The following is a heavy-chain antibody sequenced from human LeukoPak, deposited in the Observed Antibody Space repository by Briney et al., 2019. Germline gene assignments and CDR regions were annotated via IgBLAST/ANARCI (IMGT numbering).Heavy chain of an antibody. J-gene: IGHJ4*02. CDR2: IKQDGSET. D-gene: IGHD5-18*01. Sequence: GGSLRLSCAASEFTFSTYWMSWVRQAPGKGLEWVANIKQDGSETYCVDSVKGRFTISRDNAKNSLYLQMNSLRDEDTAVYYCARGGSGYSYGKIDSWGQGILVTVSS. CDR3: ARGGSGYSYGKIDS. CDR1: EFTFSTYW. V-gene: IGHV3-7*01.